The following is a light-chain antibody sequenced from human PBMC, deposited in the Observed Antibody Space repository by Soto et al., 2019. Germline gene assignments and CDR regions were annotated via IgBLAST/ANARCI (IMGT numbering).Light chain of an antibody. CDR2: GAS. Sequence: EIVLSQSPGTLSLSPGERATLSCRASQSVSSTYLAWYQQKPAQAPRLLIYGASSRATGIPDRFSGSGSGTDFTLTTSRLEPEDFAVYYCQQYDSSPWTFGQGTKVEIK. V-gene: IGKV3-20*01. CDR1: QSVSSTY. J-gene: IGKJ1*01. CDR3: QQYDSSPWT.